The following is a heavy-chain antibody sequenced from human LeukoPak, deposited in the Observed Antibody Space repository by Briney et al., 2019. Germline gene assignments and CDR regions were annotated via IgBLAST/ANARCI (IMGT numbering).Heavy chain of an antibody. V-gene: IGHV1-18*01. CDR3: ARDLEVEQLVSDYYYYGMDV. CDR1: GYTFTSYG. Sequence: EASVKVSCKASGYTFTSYGISWVRQAPGQGLEWMGWISAYNGNTNYAQKLQGRVTMTTDTSTSTAYMELRSLRSDDTAVYYCARDLEVEQLVSDYYYYGMDVWGQGTTVTVSS. J-gene: IGHJ6*02. D-gene: IGHD6-6*01. CDR2: ISAYNGNT.